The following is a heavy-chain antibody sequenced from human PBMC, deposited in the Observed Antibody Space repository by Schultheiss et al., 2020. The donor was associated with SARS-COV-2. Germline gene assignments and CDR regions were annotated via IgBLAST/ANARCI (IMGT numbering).Heavy chain of an antibody. D-gene: IGHD6-19*01. CDR1: GFTFSSYW. Sequence: GGSLRLSCAASGFTFSSYWMSWVRQAPGKGLEWVANIKQDGSEKYYADSVKGRFTISRDNSKNTLYLQMNSLRAEDTAVYYCARDPGGYSSGRRGYFQHWGQGTLVTVSS. CDR3: ARDPGGYSSGRRGYFQH. J-gene: IGHJ1*01. CDR2: IKQDGSEK. V-gene: IGHV3-7*01.